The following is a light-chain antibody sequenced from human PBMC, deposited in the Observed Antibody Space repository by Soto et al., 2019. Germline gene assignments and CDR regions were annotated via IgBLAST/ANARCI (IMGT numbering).Light chain of an antibody. CDR3: AASDDSLSAVL. CDR1: SSNIGSKY. J-gene: IGLJ2*01. Sequence: QSVLTQPPSASENPGQRVTISCSGSSSNIGSKYVYWYQQLPGTVPQLLIYRNSERPSGVPDRFSGYKSGTSASLAISGLRSEDGADYYCAASDDSLSAVLFGGGTKLTVL. CDR2: RNS. V-gene: IGLV1-47*01.